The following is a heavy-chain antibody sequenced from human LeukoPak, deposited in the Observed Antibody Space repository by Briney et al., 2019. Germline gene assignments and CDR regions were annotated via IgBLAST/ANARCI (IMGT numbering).Heavy chain of an antibody. V-gene: IGHV3-33*01. Sequence: PGGSLRLSCAASGFIFSSYGMHWVRQAPGKGLEWVAVIWYDGSNKYYADSVKGRFTISRDNSKNTLYLQMNSLRAEDTAVYYCARPSSLLVGATEMDVWGQGTTVTVSS. CDR1: GFIFSSYG. J-gene: IGHJ6*02. CDR2: IWYDGSNK. CDR3: ARPSSLLVGATEMDV. D-gene: IGHD1-26*01.